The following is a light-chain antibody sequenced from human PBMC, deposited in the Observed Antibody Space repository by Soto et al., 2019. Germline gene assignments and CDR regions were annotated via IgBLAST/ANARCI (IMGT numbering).Light chain of an antibody. CDR3: AAWDDSLSVWV. CDR1: SSNIGRTS. Sequence: QSVLTQPPSASGTPGQRVTISCSASSSNIGRTSVYCFQQLPGTAPKLLIYTSNQRPSGVPDRFSGSKSGTSASLAISGLRSEDEADYYCAAWDDSLSVWVFGGGTKLTVL. J-gene: IGLJ3*02. CDR2: TSN. V-gene: IGLV1-47*01.